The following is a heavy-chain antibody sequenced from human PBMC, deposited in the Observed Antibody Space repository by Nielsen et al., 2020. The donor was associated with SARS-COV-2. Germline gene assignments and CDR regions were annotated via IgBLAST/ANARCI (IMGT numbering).Heavy chain of an antibody. V-gene: IGHV1-46*01. CDR2: INPSGNNT. Sequence: ASVKVSCKASEFRFTNYFINWVRQAPGQVLEWMAIINPSGNNTHSAQKFQGRVTVTRDTSTSTVYMELSSLRSEDSAVYFCARAYCGSTTCYRHAFDIWGQGTLVTVSS. D-gene: IGHD2-2*02. CDR3: ARAYCGSTTCYRHAFDI. CDR1: EFRFTNYF. J-gene: IGHJ3*02.